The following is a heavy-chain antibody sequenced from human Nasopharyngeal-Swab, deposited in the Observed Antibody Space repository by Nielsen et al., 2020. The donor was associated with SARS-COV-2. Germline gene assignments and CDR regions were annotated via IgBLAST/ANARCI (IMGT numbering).Heavy chain of an antibody. CDR1: GFAFSIYA. CDR3: VKDLRGKYAFDI. Sequence: GESLKISCSASGFAFSIYAMHWVRQAPGKGLEYVSTINDYENRLYYADSVKGRFAISRDNSKNTLYLQMSSLRAEDTAVYWCVKDLRGKYAFDIWGQGTMVTVSS. J-gene: IGHJ3*02. V-gene: IGHV3-64D*06. D-gene: IGHD3-16*01. CDR2: INDYENRL.